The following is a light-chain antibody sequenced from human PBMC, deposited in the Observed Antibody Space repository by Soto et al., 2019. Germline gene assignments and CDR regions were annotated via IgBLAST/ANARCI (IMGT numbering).Light chain of an antibody. CDR1: QSVSSN. CDR3: RQYDDGPYT. CDR2: GAS. Sequence: EIVMTQSPATLSVSPGERATLSCRASQSVSSNVAWYQQIPGQTPRLLIYGASTRATGVPVRFSGSASGTEFTLTISGLQSEDFAVYYCRQYDDGPYTFGQGTKVEI. V-gene: IGKV3-15*01. J-gene: IGKJ2*01.